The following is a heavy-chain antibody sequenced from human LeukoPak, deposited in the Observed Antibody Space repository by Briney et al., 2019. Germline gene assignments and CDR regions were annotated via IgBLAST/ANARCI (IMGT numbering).Heavy chain of an antibody. Sequence: PGGSLRLSCAASGFTFSSYSMNWVRQAPGMGLEWVSSISSSSSYIYYADSVKGRFTIPRDNAKNSLYLQMNSLRAEDTAVYYCARDPVEMATTYYFDYWGQGTLVTVSS. J-gene: IGHJ4*02. V-gene: IGHV3-21*01. CDR1: GFTFSSYS. CDR3: ARDPVEMATTYYFDY. D-gene: IGHD5-24*01. CDR2: ISSSSSYI.